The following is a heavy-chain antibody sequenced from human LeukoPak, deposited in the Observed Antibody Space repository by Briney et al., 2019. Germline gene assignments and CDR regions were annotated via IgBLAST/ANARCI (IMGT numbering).Heavy chain of an antibody. CDR2: IYYSGST. Sequence: SETLSLTCTVSGGSISSYYWSWIRQPPGKGLEWIGYIYYSGSTNYNPSLKSRVTISVDTSKNQFSLKLSSVTAADTAVYYCARIGSPSSPYYYGMDVWGQGTAVTVSS. D-gene: IGHD6-6*01. J-gene: IGHJ6*02. V-gene: IGHV4-59*01. CDR3: ARIGSPSSPYYYGMDV. CDR1: GGSISSYY.